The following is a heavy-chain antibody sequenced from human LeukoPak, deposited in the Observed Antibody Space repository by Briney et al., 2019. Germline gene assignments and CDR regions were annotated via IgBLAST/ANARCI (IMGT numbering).Heavy chain of an antibody. CDR3: AAASSGSYWGYFDY. CDR2: FDPEDGET. J-gene: IGHJ4*02. Sequence: ASVKVSCTVSGYTLTELSMHWVRQAPGKGLEWMGGFDPEDGETIYAQKFQGRVTMTEDTSTDTAYMELSSLRSEDTAVYYCAAASSGSYWGYFDYWGQGTLVTVSS. D-gene: IGHD3-10*01. CDR1: GYTLTELS. V-gene: IGHV1-24*01.